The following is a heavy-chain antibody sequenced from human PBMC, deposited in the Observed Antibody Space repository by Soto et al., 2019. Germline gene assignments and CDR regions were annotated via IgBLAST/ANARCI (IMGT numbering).Heavy chain of an antibody. CDR3: ARRRGGYSLDV. CDR2: IFHNGNT. Sequence: QVRLQESGPGLVRPSETLSLTCAVSGASMTNYYWTWIRQTPGRRLEWIGYIFHNGNTKFNRSLFGRVSMSIDTSKSQFSRNLTSVTAADTAVYYFARRRGGYSLDVWGQATTITVSS. V-gene: IGHV4-4*09. D-gene: IGHD3-16*02. CDR1: GASMTNYY. J-gene: IGHJ6*02.